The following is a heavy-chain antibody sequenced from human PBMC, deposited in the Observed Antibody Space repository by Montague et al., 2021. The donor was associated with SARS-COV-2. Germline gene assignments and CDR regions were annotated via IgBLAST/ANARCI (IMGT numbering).Heavy chain of an antibody. CDR1: GGSFSGYW. J-gene: IGHJ4*02. Sequence: SETLSLTCAVYGGSFSGYWWTWIRQSPGKGLEWIGGINDSGTTKYNPSLKSRVTISVDTSKYQFSLDLTSVTVADTAVYYCARGAPGYWGQGTLVTGS. CDR2: INDSGTT. V-gene: IGHV4-34*01. CDR3: ARGAPGY.